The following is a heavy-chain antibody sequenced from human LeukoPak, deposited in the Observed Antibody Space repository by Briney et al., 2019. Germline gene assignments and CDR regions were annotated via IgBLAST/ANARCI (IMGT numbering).Heavy chain of an antibody. Sequence: SETLSLTCTVSGGSISSGTTYWSWIRQHPGKGLEWIGYIHYSGSTYYNPSLKSRVTISVDTSKNQFSLKVSSVTAADTAVYYCARGTDYFEYWGQGTLVTVSS. CDR1: GGSISSGTTY. CDR3: ARGTDYFEY. V-gene: IGHV4-31*03. CDR2: IHYSGST. J-gene: IGHJ4*02.